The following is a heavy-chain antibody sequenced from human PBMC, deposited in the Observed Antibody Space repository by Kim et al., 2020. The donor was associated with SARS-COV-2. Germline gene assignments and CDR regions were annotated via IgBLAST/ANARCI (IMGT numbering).Heavy chain of an antibody. V-gene: IGHV1-2*04. Sequence: ASVKVSCKASGYTFTGYYMHWVRQAPGQGLEWMGWINPNSGGTNYAQKFQGWVTMTRDTSISTAYMELSRLRSDDTAVYYCARGSLLRYFDWLLENWFDPWGQGTLVTVSS. CDR1: GYTFTGYY. D-gene: IGHD3-9*01. J-gene: IGHJ5*02. CDR2: INPNSGGT. CDR3: ARGSLLRYFDWLLENWFDP.